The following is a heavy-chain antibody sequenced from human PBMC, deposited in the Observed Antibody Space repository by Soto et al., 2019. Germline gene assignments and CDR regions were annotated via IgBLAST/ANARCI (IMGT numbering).Heavy chain of an antibody. CDR1: GYTFFTYD. CDR3: ARHHGPTTSENWFDP. D-gene: IGHD5-12*01. CDR2: ISTYSGDT. Sequence: QVHLVQSGVEVKTPGASVKVSCQASGYTFFTYDISWVRQAPGQGLEWMGWISTYSGDTKYAQKFQGRVTMTTDTSTTTADLELRSLRSDETAVDYCARHHGPTTSENWFDPWGQGTLVTVSS. J-gene: IGHJ5*02. V-gene: IGHV1-18*01.